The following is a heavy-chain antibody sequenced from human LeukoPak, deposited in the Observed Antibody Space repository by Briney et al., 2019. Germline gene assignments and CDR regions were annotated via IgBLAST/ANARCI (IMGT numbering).Heavy chain of an antibody. CDR3: ARSTYYSDSSPYPFHY. CDR1: GFIFSNYE. Sequence: GGSLRLSCAASGFIFSNYEMNWVRQAPGQGLEWVSYISNSGSIIYYADSVKGRFTISRDNAKNSLYLQMNSLRAEDTAVYYCARSTYYSDSSPYPFHYWGQGSMVTVSS. V-gene: IGHV3-48*03. CDR2: ISNSGSII. D-gene: IGHD3-22*01. J-gene: IGHJ1*01.